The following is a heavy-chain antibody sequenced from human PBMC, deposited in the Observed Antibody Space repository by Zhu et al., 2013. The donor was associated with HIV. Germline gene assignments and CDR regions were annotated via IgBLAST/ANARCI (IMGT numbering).Heavy chain of an antibody. Sequence: HVQLVQSGAEVRKPGSSVKVSCKASGGTLSRYAINWVRLAPGQGLEWMGWIIPFFGITNYAQKLQDRVTITADESTSTAYMELSGLRSDDTAVYYCARDLHYYDSSGYWGQGTLVTVSS. V-gene: IGHV1-69*12. CDR1: GGTLSRYA. CDR2: IIPFFGIT. J-gene: IGHJ4*02. D-gene: IGHD3-22*01. CDR3: ARDLHYYDSSGY.